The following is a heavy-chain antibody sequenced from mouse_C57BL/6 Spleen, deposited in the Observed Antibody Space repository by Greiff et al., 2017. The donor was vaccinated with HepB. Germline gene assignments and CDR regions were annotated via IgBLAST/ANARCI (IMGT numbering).Heavy chain of an antibody. CDR1: GYTFTSYT. CDR2: INPSSGYT. J-gene: IGHJ4*01. Sequence: QVQLKESGAELARPGASVKMSCKASGYTFTSYTMHWVKQRPGQGLEWIGYINPSSGYTKYNQKFKDKATLTADKSSSTAYMQLSSLTSEDSAVYYCARGDYYGSPGAMDYWGQGTSVTVSS. V-gene: IGHV1-4*01. D-gene: IGHD1-1*01. CDR3: ARGDYYGSPGAMDY.